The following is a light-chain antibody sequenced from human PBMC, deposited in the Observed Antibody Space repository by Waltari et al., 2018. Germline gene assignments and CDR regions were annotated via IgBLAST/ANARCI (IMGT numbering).Light chain of an antibody. CDR2: SNN. J-gene: IGLJ2*01. V-gene: IGLV1-44*01. CDR3: ASWDDSLNGVV. CDR1: SSNIGSNT. Sequence: QSVLTQPPSASGTPGQRVTISCSGSSSNIGSNTVNWYQQLPGTAPKLLIYSNNQRPSAVPDRFAGAKSGTSASLAISGLQCEDEADYYCASWDDSLNGVVFGGGTKLTVL.